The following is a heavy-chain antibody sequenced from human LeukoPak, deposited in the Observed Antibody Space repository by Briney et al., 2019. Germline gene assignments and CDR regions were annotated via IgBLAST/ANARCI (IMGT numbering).Heavy chain of an antibody. Sequence: PGGSLRLSCTASGFTFSSYSMNWVRQAPGKGLEWVSSISSSSSYIYYADSVKGRFTISRDNAKNSLYLQMNSLRAEDTAVYYCARDSSSSWFLDYWGQGTLVTVSS. CDR1: GFTFSSYS. CDR2: ISSSSSYI. J-gene: IGHJ4*02. V-gene: IGHV3-21*01. CDR3: ARDSSSSWFLDY. D-gene: IGHD6-13*01.